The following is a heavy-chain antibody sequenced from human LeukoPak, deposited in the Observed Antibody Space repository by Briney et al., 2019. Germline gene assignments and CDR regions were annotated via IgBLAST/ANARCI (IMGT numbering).Heavy chain of an antibody. Sequence: GASLRLSCAASGFTFRNYAMSWVRQAPGKGLEWVSAISGSGTTYYADSVEGHFTISRDNSKNTLYLQMNSLRAEDTAVYYCAKDPMVRGSTYDYWGQGTLVTVSS. CDR3: AKDPMVRGSTYDY. CDR1: GFTFRNYA. J-gene: IGHJ4*02. D-gene: IGHD3-10*01. CDR2: ISGSGTT. V-gene: IGHV3-23*01.